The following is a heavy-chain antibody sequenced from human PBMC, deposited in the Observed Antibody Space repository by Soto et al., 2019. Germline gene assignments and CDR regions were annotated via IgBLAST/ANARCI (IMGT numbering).Heavy chain of an antibody. J-gene: IGHJ4*02. D-gene: IGHD3-22*01. CDR2: ISGSGSTI. CDR3: AKVFSYYDSSGYYYFDY. Sequence: QPGGSLRLSCAASGFTFSSYAVSWVRQAPGKGPECISAISGSGSTIYYADSVKGRFTISRDNSKNTLYLQMSSLGAEDTAVYYCAKVFSYYDSSGYYYFDYWGQGTLVTVSS. CDR1: GFTFSSYA. V-gene: IGHV3-23*01.